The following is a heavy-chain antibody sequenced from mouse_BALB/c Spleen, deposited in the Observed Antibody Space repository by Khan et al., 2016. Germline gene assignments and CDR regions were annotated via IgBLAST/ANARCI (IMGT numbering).Heavy chain of an antibody. J-gene: IGHJ3*01. CDR1: GFSLTSYG. CDR2: IWAGGST. D-gene: IGHD1-2*01. CDR3: ASDQDYGLAY. Sequence: QVQLKESGPGLVAPSQSLSITCTVSGFSLTSYGVHWVRQPPGKGLEWLGVIWAGGSTNYNSALMSRLSISKDNSKSQVFLKMNSLQTDDTAMYYCASDQDYGLAYWGQGTLVTVSA. V-gene: IGHV2-9*02.